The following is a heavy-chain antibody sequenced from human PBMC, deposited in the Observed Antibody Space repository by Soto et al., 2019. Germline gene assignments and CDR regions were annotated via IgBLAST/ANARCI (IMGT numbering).Heavy chain of an antibody. Sequence: ETLSLTCTVSGGSISSYYWSWIRQPPGKGLEWIGYIYYSGSTNYNPSLKSRVTISVDTSKNQFSLKLSSVTAADTAVYYCARGTIVGATTSDYWGQGTLVTVSS. V-gene: IGHV4-59*01. CDR2: IYYSGST. D-gene: IGHD1-26*01. CDR1: GGSISSYY. CDR3: ARGTIVGATTSDY. J-gene: IGHJ4*02.